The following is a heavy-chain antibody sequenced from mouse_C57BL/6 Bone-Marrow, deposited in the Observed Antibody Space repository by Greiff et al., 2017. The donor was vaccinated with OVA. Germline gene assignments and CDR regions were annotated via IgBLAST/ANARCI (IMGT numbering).Heavy chain of an antibody. CDR3: AKKGNYGGYFDV. D-gene: IGHD1-1*01. Sequence: VQRVESGPGLVQPSQSLSITCTVSGFSLTSYGVHWVRQSPGKGLEWLGVIWRGGSTDYNAAFMSRLSITKDNSKSQVFFKMNSLQADDTAIYYCAKKGNYGGYFDVWGTGTTVTVSS. CDR2: IWRGGST. CDR1: GFSLTSYG. V-gene: IGHV2-5*01. J-gene: IGHJ1*03.